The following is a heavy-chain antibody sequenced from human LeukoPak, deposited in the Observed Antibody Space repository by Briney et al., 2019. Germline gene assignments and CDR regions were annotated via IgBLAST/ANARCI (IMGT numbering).Heavy chain of an antibody. V-gene: IGHV4-59*01. CDR3: ARDVPTIRWGFHT. D-gene: IGHD2-21*01. CDR2: VYYSGNT. Sequence: SETLSLTCVVSGGSISSYYWSWIRQPPGKGLEWIGYVYYSGNTNYNPSLKSRVTISEDTSKNQFSLKLSSVTAADTAVYYCARDVPTIRWGFHTWGQGTLVTVPS. J-gene: IGHJ4*02. CDR1: GGSISSYY.